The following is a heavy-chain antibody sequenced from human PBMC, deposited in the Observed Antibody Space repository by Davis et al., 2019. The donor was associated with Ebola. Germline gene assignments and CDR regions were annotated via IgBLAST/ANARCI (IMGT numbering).Heavy chain of an antibody. CDR2: ISYDGSNK. CDR3: ARDTWYSGDDNGGD. D-gene: IGHD1-26*01. CDR1: GFIFSSYW. Sequence: GGSLRLSCAASGFIFSSYWMSWVRQAPGKGLEWVAVISYDGSNKYYADSVKGRFTISRDNSKNTLYLQMNSLRAEDTAVYYCARDTWYSGDDNGGDWGQGTLVTVSS. V-gene: IGHV3-30-3*01. J-gene: IGHJ4*02.